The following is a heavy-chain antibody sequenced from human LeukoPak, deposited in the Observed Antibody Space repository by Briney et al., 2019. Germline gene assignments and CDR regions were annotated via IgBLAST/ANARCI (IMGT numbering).Heavy chain of an antibody. CDR1: GFTFSSYS. CDR3: ARDGYYYDSSGYEGLDY. CDR2: ISSSGSTI. V-gene: IGHV3-48*04. Sequence: GGSLRLSCAASGFTFSSYSMNWVRQAPGKGLEWVSYISSSGSTIYYADSVKGRFTISRDNAKNSLYLQMNSLRAEDTAVYYCARDGYYYDSSGYEGLDYWGQGTLVTVSS. J-gene: IGHJ4*02. D-gene: IGHD3-22*01.